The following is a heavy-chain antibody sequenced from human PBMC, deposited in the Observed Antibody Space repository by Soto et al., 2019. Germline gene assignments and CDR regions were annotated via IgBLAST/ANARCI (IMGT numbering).Heavy chain of an antibody. V-gene: IGHV1-8*01. CDR2: MNPNSGNT. J-gene: IGHJ4*02. CDR3: ARTPPPYSSGWYPAFFDY. Sequence: ASVKVSCKASGYTFTSYDINWVRQATGQGLEWMGWMNPNSGNTGYAQKFQGRVTMTRNTSISTAYMELSSLRSEDTAVYYCARTPPPYSSGWYPAFFDYWGQGTLVTVSS. D-gene: IGHD6-19*01. CDR1: GYTFTSYD.